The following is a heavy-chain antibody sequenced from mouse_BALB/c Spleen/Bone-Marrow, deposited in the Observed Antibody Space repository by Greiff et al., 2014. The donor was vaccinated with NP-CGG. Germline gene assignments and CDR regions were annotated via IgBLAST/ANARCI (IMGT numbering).Heavy chain of an antibody. J-gene: IGHJ2*01. Sequence: VQLQQPGPELVKPGASVKVSCKASGYAFTSYNMYWVKQSHGKSLEWIGYIDPYNGGTYYNQKFKGKATLTVDKSSSTAYMHLNSLTSEGSALYYCARYFDYDYFDYWGQGTTLTVSS. V-gene: IGHV1S135*01. CDR3: ARYFDYDYFDY. CDR1: GYAFTSYN. CDR2: IDPYNGGT. D-gene: IGHD2-4*01.